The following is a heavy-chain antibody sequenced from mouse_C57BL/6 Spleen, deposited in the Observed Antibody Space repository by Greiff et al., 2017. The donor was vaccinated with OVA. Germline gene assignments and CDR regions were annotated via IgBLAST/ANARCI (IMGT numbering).Heavy chain of an antibody. D-gene: IGHD1-3*01. V-gene: IGHV1-42*01. CDR3: ASGSSYYFDY. CDR1: GYSFTGYY. CDR2: INPSTGGT. J-gene: IGHJ2*01. Sequence: EVQLVESGPELVKPGASVKISCKASGYSFTGYYMNWVKQSPEKSLEWIGEINPSTGGTTYNQKFKAKATLTVDKSSSTAYMQLKSLTSEDSAVYYCASGSSYYFDYWGQGTTLTVSS.